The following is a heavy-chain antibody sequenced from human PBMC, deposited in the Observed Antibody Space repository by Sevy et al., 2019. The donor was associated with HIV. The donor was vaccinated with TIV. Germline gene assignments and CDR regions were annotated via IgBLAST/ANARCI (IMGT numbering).Heavy chain of an antibody. V-gene: IGHV3-23*01. D-gene: IGHD4-17*01. Sequence: GGSLRLSCAASGFSFSSFAMGWVRQAPGKGLEWVSAIGGGGGGTFYADSVKGRFTISRDNSKNMLYLQMNSLRDEDTGVYYCAKDQSTVTRDYFDYWGQGTLVTVSS. CDR1: GFSFSSFA. J-gene: IGHJ4*02. CDR3: AKDQSTVTRDYFDY. CDR2: IGGGGGGT.